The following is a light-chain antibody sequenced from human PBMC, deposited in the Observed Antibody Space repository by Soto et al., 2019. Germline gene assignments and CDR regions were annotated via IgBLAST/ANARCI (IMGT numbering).Light chain of an antibody. J-gene: IGKJ1*01. CDR1: QSVSSY. V-gene: IGKV3-20*01. CDR3: QQYDSSPDT. Sequence: EIVMTQSPATLSVSPGERATLSCRASQSVSSYLAWYQQKPGQAPRLLIYDASNRATGIPARFSGSGSGTDFTLTISRLEPEDFAVYYCQQYDSSPDTFGQGTKVDIK. CDR2: DAS.